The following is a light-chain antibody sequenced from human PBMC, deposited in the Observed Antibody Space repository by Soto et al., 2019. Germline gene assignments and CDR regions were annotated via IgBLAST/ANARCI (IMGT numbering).Light chain of an antibody. CDR1: QSVSTS. Sequence: EIVLTQSPAILSLSPGERATLSCRASQSVSTSFAWYLHKPGQAPRLLIYDASNRATGIPARFSGSGSGTAFTLTISSLEPEDFANYYCQQRFNWPLTFGGGTKVEI. CDR3: QQRFNWPLT. CDR2: DAS. J-gene: IGKJ4*01. V-gene: IGKV3-11*01.